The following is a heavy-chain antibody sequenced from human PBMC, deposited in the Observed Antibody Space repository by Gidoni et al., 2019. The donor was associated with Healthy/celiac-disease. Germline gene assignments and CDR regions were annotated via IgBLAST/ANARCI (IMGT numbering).Heavy chain of an antibody. CDR3: ARAILDDSSGYEYYYGMDV. CDR2: IGTAGDT. V-gene: IGHV3-13*01. CDR1: GFTFSSSD. D-gene: IGHD3-22*01. J-gene: IGHJ6*02. Sequence: EVQLVESGGGLVQPGGSLRLSCAASGFTFSSSDMHWVRQATGKGLEWVSAIGTAGDTYYPGSVKGRFTISRENAKNSLYLQMNSLRAGDTAVYYCARAILDDSSGYEYYYGMDVWGQGTTVTVSS.